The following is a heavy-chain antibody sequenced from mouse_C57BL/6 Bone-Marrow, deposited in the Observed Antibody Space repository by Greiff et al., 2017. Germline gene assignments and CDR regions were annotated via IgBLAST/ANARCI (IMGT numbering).Heavy chain of an antibody. J-gene: IGHJ2*01. CDR3: TTGSHAVYFDY. V-gene: IGHV14-4*01. CDR2: VDPENGDT. CDR1: GFTIKDDY. Sequence: EVQLQQSGAELVRPGASVKLSCTASGFTIKDDYMHLVKRRPEQGLEWIGWVDPENGDTEYASKFQGKATITADTSSNTAYLQLSSLTSEDTAVYYCTTGSHAVYFDYWGQGTTLTVSS. D-gene: IGHD1-1*02.